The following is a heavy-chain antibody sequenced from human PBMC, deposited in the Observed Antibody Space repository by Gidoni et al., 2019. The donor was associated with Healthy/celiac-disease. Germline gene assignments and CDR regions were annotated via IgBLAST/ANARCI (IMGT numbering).Heavy chain of an antibody. CDR3: ATQRVRFLEWLLFRGPSYYYYGMDV. Sequence: QVQLVQSGAEVKKPGASVKVSCKVSGYTLTELSMHWVRQAPGKGLEWMGGFDPEDGETIYAQKFQGRVTMTEDTSTDTAYMELSSLRSEDTAVYYCATQRVRFLEWLLFRGPSYYYYGMDVWGQGTTVTVSS. CDR2: FDPEDGET. V-gene: IGHV1-24*01. D-gene: IGHD3-3*01. CDR1: GYTLTELS. J-gene: IGHJ6*02.